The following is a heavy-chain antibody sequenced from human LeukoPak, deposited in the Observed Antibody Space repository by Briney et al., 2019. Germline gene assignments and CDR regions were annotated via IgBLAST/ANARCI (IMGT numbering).Heavy chain of an antibody. CDR2: IRVSGGGT. V-gene: IGHV3-23*01. J-gene: IGHJ5*02. CDR1: GFTFSSYA. D-gene: IGHD6-19*01. Sequence: AGGSLRLSCAASGFTFSSYAMSWVRQAPGKGLEWASAIRVSGGGTYYADSVKGRFTISRENSKNTLYLQMTSLRAEDTAVYYCAKSSAGGWYGNSLGWFDPWGQGTLVTVSS. CDR3: AKSSAGGWYGNSLGWFDP.